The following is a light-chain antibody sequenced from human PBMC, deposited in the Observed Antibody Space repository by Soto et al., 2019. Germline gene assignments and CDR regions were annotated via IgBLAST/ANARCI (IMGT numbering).Light chain of an antibody. V-gene: IGKV3-15*01. J-gene: IGKJ1*01. CDR3: QQYYNWPRT. CDR1: QSISST. CDR2: GAS. Sequence: EIVMTQSPATLSVSPGETATLSCRASQSISSTLAWYQQKPGQAPRLLIYGASTRATGIPARFSGSGSGTEFTLTISRLQSEDFAVYYCQQYYNWPRTFGQGTKVEIK.